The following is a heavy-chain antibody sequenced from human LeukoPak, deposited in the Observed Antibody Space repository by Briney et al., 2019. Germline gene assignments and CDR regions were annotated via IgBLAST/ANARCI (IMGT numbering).Heavy chain of an antibody. CDR2: INPSGGST. V-gene: IGHV1-46*01. CDR1: GYTFTNYY. J-gene: IGHJ4*02. CDR3: AREAQEEMAY. Sequence: ASVKVSCKASGYTFTNYYMHWVRQAPGQGLEWMGIINPSGGSTSYAQKFQGRVTMTRDTSTSTVYMELSSPRSEDTAVYYCAREAQEEMAYWGQGTLVTVSS.